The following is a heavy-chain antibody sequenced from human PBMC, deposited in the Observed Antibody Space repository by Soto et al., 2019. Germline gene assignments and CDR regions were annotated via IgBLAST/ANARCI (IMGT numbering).Heavy chain of an antibody. V-gene: IGHV5-51*01. Sequence: PGESLKISCKGSGYSFTTYWIGWVRQMPGEGLEWMGILHPGDSQIRYSPSFQGHVTISVDKSISTAYLQWNSLKASDTALYYCARSKYSTNWNHGIDVWGQGTTVTV. CDR1: GYSFTTYW. D-gene: IGHD6-13*01. J-gene: IGHJ6*02. CDR2: LHPGDSQI. CDR3: ARSKYSTNWNHGIDV.